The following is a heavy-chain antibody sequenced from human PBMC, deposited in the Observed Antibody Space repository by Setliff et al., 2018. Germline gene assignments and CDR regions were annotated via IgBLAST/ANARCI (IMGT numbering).Heavy chain of an antibody. CDR3: ARTCSGSGCYAGLES. CDR2: INSGGTKI. Sequence: GGSLRLSCAASGFIFRSYEMNWVRQTPGKGLEWVSYINSGGTKIYYADSVEGRFTISRDNGKNSLFRQMNSVRAEDTAVYYCARTCSGSGCYAGLESWGQVTPVTVSS. CDR1: GFIFRSYE. J-gene: IGHJ4*02. D-gene: IGHD2-15*01. V-gene: IGHV3-48*03.